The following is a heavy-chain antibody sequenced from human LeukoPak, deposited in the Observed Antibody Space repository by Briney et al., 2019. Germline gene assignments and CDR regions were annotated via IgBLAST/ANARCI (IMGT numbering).Heavy chain of an antibody. CDR2: IYYSGST. CDR1: GGSISSYC. Sequence: PSETLSLTCTVSGGSISSYCWSWIQQPPGKGLEWIGYIYYSGSTNYNPSLKSRVTISVDTSKNQFSLKLSSVTAADTAVYYCASPSYCSGGSCPLDYWGQGTLVTVSS. D-gene: IGHD2-15*01. V-gene: IGHV4-59*01. CDR3: ASPSYCSGGSCPLDY. J-gene: IGHJ4*02.